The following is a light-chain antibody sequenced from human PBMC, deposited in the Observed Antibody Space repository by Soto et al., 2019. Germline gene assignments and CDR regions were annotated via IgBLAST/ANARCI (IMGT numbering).Light chain of an antibody. CDR2: EVS. J-gene: IGKJ3*01. CDR1: QSLLHTDGKTY. Sequence: IVMTQTPLSLSVTPGQPATISCRSSQSLLHTDGKTYLHWYMQKPGQTPRLLIYEVSSRFSGVPDRFSGSGSKTDFTLKISRVEADDVGVYYCLQTLQPLFSFGPGTKVDF. V-gene: IGKV2D-29*01. CDR3: LQTLQPLFS.